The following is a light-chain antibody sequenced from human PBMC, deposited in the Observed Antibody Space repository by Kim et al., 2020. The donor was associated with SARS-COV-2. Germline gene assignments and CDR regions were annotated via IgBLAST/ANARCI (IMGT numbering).Light chain of an antibody. V-gene: IGLV3-21*04. J-gene: IGLJ2*01. CDR2: YNT. CDR3: QVWDRSSDYVF. CDR1: DIGTKS. Sequence: APGKPARITCGGTDIGTKSVHWYQARPGQAPVMVIYYNTDRPSGIPERVSGSNSGNTATLTISGVEAGDEADYYCQVWDRSSDYVFFGGGTKLTVL.